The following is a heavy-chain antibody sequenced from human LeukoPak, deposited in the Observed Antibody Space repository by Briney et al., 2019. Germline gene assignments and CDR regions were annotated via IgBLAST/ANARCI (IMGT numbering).Heavy chain of an antibody. D-gene: IGHD3-10*01. V-gene: IGHV3-9*01. Sequence: PGGSLRLSCAASGFTFDDYAMHWVRQAPGKGLEWVSGISWNSGSIGYADSVKGRFTISRDNSKNTLYLQMNSLRAEDTAVYYCAEAGRGGAITLVRGVKGDYYYMDVWGKGTTVTISS. J-gene: IGHJ6*03. CDR3: AEAGRGGAITLVRGVKGDYYYMDV. CDR1: GFTFDDYA. CDR2: ISWNSGSI.